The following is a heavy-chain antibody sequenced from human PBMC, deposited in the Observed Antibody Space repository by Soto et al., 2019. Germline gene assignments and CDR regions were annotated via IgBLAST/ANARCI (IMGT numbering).Heavy chain of an antibody. CDR1: GFSLNTSGVG. CDR3: AGDYGAPPHCYFGFDV. J-gene: IGHJ6*02. D-gene: IGHD4-17*01. V-gene: IGHV2-5*02. CDR2: IYWDDDK. Sequence: QITLKESGPTLVKPTQTLTLTCTFSGFSLNTSGVGVGWIRQPPGKALECLALIYWDDDKRYSPSLKTRLTITMDTSNTQVVLTMTNMYPVYTATYYCAGDYGAPPHCYFGFDVWGQGTTFTVSS.